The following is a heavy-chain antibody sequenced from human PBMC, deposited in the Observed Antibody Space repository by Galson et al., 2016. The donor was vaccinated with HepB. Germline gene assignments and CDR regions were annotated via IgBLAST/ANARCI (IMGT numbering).Heavy chain of an antibody. Sequence: SLRLSCAASGFAFYSFDMSWVRQAPGKGLEWVSSISGSGGDTYHTDSVKGRFTVSRDNSKNTLYLHMNNLGAEDTAVYYCTKKVTISGTGDYWGQGTLVSVSA. V-gene: IGHV3-23*01. CDR2: ISGSGGDT. D-gene: IGHD5-24*01. J-gene: IGHJ4*02. CDR1: GFAFYSFD. CDR3: TKKVTISGTGDY.